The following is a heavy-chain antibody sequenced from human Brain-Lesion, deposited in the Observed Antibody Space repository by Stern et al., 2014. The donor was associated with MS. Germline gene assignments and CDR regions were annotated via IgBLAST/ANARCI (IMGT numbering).Heavy chain of an antibody. Sequence: VQLVESGPGLVKPSQTLSLSCTVSGGSISSGGYYWSWIRQPAGKGLEWIGRIFNSGSTSYNPSPKIRVPISIDTSKTQFSLRRNSMTAADTAVYYCARGRVVPGFQYYATDVWGQGTTVIVSS. D-gene: IGHD2-2*01. CDR1: GGSISSGGYY. CDR2: IFNSGST. J-gene: IGHJ6*02. V-gene: IGHV4-61*02. CDR3: ARGRVVPGFQYYATDV.